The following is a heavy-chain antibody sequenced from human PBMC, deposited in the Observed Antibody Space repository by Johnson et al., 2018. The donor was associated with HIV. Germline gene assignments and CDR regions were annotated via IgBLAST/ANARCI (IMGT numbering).Heavy chain of an antibody. J-gene: IGHJ3*02. V-gene: IGHV3-30-3*01. CDR1: GFIFRSYP. Sequence: QVQLVESGGGVVQPGRSLRLSCAASGFIFRSYPMNWVRQAPGKGLEWVAIISYDGSRKYYADSGKDRFNISRDNAKNTLHLQMNSLRAEDTAVYYCARDMAYYDFWSGELGPRGAFDIWGQGTMV. CDR2: ISYDGSRK. CDR3: ARDMAYYDFWSGELGPRGAFDI. D-gene: IGHD3-3*01.